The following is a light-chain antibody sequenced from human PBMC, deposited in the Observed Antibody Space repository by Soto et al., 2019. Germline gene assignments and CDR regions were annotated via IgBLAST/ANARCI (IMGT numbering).Light chain of an antibody. CDR3: QHYNSYSEA. V-gene: IGKV1-5*01. CDR1: QSISSW. Sequence: DIQMTQSPSTLSASVGDRVTITCRASQSISSWLAWYQQKPGKAPKLLIDDASSLESGVPSRFSGSGSGTEFTLTISSLQPDDFATYYCQHYNSYSEAFGQGTKVDIK. CDR2: DAS. J-gene: IGKJ1*01.